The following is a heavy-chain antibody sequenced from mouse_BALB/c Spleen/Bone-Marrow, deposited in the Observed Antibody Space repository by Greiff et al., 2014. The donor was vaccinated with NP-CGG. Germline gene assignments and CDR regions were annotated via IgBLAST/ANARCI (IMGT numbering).Heavy chain of an antibody. J-gene: IGHJ1*01. CDR1: GDSITSGY. Sequence: VQLQQSGPSLVKPSQTLSLTCPVTGDSITSGYWNWIRKFPGNKLEYMGYISYSGSTYYNPSLKSRISITRDTSKNQYYLQLNSVTTEDTATYYCARYDGYYDWYFDVWGAGTTVTVSS. CDR2: ISYSGST. V-gene: IGHV3-8*02. D-gene: IGHD2-3*01. CDR3: ARYDGYYDWYFDV.